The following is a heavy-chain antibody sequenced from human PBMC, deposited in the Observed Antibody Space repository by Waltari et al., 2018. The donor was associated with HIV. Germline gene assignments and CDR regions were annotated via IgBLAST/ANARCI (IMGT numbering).Heavy chain of an antibody. CDR2: LSQSGST. J-gene: IGHJ4*02. Sequence: QVHLQQWGAGLLKPSETLSLTCAIYCGSFSGYYWSWLRQTPEKGLEWIGELSQSGSTNYNPALKSRRTISRDTSRNQFSRKLSSVTAADTAVYYCARKDDYYDDNRYTLLFGSWGQGTLVTVSS. CDR1: CGSFSGYY. D-gene: IGHD3-16*01. CDR3: ARKDDYYDDNRYTLLFGS. V-gene: IGHV4-34*01.